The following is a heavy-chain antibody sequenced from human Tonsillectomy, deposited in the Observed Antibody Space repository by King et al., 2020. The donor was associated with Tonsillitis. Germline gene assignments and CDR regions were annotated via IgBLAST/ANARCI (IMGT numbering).Heavy chain of an antibody. V-gene: IGHV1-46*03. CDR3: ARRPASSNQDDY. J-gene: IGHJ4*02. CDR1: GYTFTSYD. D-gene: IGHD2/OR15-2a*01. CDR2: INPSGGST. Sequence: VQLVESGAEVKKPGASVKVSCTASGYTFTSYDMHWVRQAPGQGLEWMGIINPSGGSTSYAQKFQGSVTMTRDTSTSTVYMELSSLRSEDTAVYYCARRPASSNQDDYWGQGTLVTVSS.